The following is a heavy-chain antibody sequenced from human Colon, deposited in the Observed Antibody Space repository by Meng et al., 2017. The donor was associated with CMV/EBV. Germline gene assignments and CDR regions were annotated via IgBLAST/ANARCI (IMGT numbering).Heavy chain of an antibody. CDR1: GYSVSSLD. Sequence: KVYCKPSGYSVSSLDIHWVRQATGQGLEWMGWMTPKNGNTDSSQKFQGRLTMTWDASISTAYMELSSLRFEDTAVYYCARGVDAGVDFWGQGTLVTVSS. J-gene: IGHJ4*02. CDR2: MTPKNGNT. V-gene: IGHV1-8*01. CDR3: ARGVDAGVDF. D-gene: IGHD7-27*01.